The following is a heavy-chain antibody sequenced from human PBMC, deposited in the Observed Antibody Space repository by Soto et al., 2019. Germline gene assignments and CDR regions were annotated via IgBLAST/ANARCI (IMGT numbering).Heavy chain of an antibody. Sequence: ASVKVSCNVSGYTLTELSMHWVRQAPGKGLEWMGGFDPEDGETIYAQKFQGRVTMTEDTSTDTAYMELSSLRSEDTAVYYCATTRYVETNNWFDPWGQGTLVTVSS. CDR2: FDPEDGET. CDR3: ATTRYVETNNWFDP. D-gene: IGHD3-16*01. J-gene: IGHJ5*02. V-gene: IGHV1-24*01. CDR1: GYTLTELS.